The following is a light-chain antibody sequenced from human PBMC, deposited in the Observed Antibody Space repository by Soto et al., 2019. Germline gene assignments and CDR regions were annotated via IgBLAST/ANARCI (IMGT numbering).Light chain of an antibody. CDR2: WAS. Sequence: DIVMTQSPDSLAVSLGARATINCKSSQSVLYSSNNKNYLACYQQKPGQPPKLLIYWASTRESGVPDRFSGSGSGSDFTLAISSLQAEDVAVYYCQQYYSSPVTFGGGTKVEIK. CDR3: QQYYSSPVT. CDR1: QSVLYSSNNKNY. V-gene: IGKV4-1*01. J-gene: IGKJ4*01.